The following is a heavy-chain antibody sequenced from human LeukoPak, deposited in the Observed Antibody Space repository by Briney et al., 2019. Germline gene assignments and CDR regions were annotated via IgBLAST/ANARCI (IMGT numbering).Heavy chain of an antibody. J-gene: IGHJ4*02. CDR3: AKAGLSGSYYYFDY. Sequence: QAGGSLRLSCAASGFTFDDYAMSWVRQAPGKGLEWVSAISGSGGSTYYADSVKGRFTISRDNSKNTLYLQMNSLRAEDTAVYYCAKAGLSGSYYYFDYWGQGTLVTVSS. V-gene: IGHV3-23*01. CDR1: GFTFDDYA. D-gene: IGHD1-26*01. CDR2: ISGSGGST.